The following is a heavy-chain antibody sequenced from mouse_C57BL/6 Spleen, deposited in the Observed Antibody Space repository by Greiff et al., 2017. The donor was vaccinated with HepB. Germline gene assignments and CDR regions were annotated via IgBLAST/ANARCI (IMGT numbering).Heavy chain of an antibody. V-gene: IGHV3-6*01. J-gene: IGHJ4*01. CDR2: ISYDGSN. CDR3: ARGDGSSYGYYDMDY. D-gene: IGHD1-1*01. Sequence: EVQVVESGPGLVKPSQSLSLTCSVTGYSITSGYYWNWIRQFPGNKLEWMGYISYDGSNNYNPSLKNRISITRDTSKNQFFLKLNSVTTEDTATYYCARGDGSSYGYYDMDYWGQGTSVTVSS. CDR1: GYSITSGYY.